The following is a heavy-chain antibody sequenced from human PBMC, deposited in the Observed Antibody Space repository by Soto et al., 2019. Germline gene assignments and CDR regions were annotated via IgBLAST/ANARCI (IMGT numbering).Heavy chain of an antibody. CDR3: ARKGKLLTLNGYEYYFDY. D-gene: IGHD1-26*01. J-gene: IGHJ4*02. V-gene: IGHV1-69*13. CDR2: IIPIFGTA. Sequence: SVKVSCTASGGTFSSYAISWVRQAPGQGLEWMGGIIPIFGTANYAQKFQGRVTITADESTSTAYMELSSLRSEDTAVYYCARKGKLLTLNGYEYYFDYWGQGTLVTVSS. CDR1: GGTFSSYA.